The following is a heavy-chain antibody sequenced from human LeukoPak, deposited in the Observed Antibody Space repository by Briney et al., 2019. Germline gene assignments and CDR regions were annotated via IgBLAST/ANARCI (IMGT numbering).Heavy chain of an antibody. D-gene: IGHD2-2*01. CDR2: IYYSGST. J-gene: IGHJ3*02. V-gene: IGHV4-59*01. CDR3: AREDAQEGTNAFDI. Sequence: SETLSLTCTVSGGSISSYYWSWIRQPPGKGLEWIGYIYYSGSTNYNPSLKSRVTISVDTSKNQFSLKLTSVTAADTAVYYCAREDAQEGTNAFDIWGQGTMVTVSS. CDR1: GGSISSYY.